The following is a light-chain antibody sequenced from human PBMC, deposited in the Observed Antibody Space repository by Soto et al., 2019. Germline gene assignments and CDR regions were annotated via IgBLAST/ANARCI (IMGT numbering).Light chain of an antibody. Sequence: ETVLTQSPATLSVSPGERATLSCRASQSVGTKLVWYQQKPGQAPRLLMYDASTRATDIPARFSGSGSGREFTLTISSLQSEDFAVYYCQQFAGWPLTFGGGTEVEIK. CDR3: QQFAGWPLT. J-gene: IGKJ4*01. V-gene: IGKV3-15*01. CDR1: QSVGTK. CDR2: DAS.